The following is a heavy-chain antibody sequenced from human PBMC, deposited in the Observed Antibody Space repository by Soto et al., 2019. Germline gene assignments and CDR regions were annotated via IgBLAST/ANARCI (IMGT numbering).Heavy chain of an antibody. D-gene: IGHD1-26*01. Sequence: GGPMRLPCAASGFTFSSFGMHWVRQAPGKGLVWVASIKQDGSEKYYVASVRGRFTISRDNAKNSLYLEMNSLRVEDTAVYYCATDRGYYQFDPWGQGTLVTVS. CDR2: IKQDGSEK. J-gene: IGHJ5*02. CDR1: GFTFSSFG. CDR3: ATDRGYYQFDP. V-gene: IGHV3-7*01.